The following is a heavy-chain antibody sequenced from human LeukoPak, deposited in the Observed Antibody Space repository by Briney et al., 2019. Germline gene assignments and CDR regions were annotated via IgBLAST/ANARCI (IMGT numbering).Heavy chain of an antibody. J-gene: IGHJ4*02. CDR2: ISYDGSNK. CDR3: AKEGRRYFDY. V-gene: IGHV3-30*18. CDR1: GFTFSRYG. Sequence: GGSLRLSCAATGFTFSRYGMHWVRQAPGKGLEWVAQISYDGSNKHYGDSVKGRFTIARDNSKNTLFLQMNSLRGEDTAVYYCAKEGRRYFDYWGQGNLVTVSS.